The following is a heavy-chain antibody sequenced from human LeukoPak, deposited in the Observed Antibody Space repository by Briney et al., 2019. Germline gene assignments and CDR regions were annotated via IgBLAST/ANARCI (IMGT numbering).Heavy chain of an antibody. D-gene: IGHD4-17*01. CDR3: VTVSDYGDYVQTFDY. CDR1: GYTLTELS. CDR2: FDPEDGET. J-gene: IGHJ4*02. V-gene: IGHV1-24*01. Sequence: ASVKVSCKVSGYTLTELSMHWVRQAPGKGLEWMGGFDPEDGETIYTQKFQGRVTMTEDTSTDTAYMELSSLKSEDTAVYYCVTVSDYGDYVQTFDYWGQGTLVTVSS.